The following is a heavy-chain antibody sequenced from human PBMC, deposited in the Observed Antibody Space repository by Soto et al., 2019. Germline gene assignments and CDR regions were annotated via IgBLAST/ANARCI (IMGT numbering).Heavy chain of an antibody. V-gene: IGHV2-5*01. Sequence: SGPTLVNPTQTLTLTCTFSGFSLSTIEVGVGWIRQPPGKALEWLALIYWNDDKRYSPSLKSRLTITKDTSKNRVVLTMTNMDPVDTATYYCAHTIADQSLRYYFDYWGQGTLVTVSS. CDR1: GFSLSTIEVG. D-gene: IGHD4-17*01. CDR3: AHTIADQSLRYYFDY. J-gene: IGHJ4*02. CDR2: IYWNDDK.